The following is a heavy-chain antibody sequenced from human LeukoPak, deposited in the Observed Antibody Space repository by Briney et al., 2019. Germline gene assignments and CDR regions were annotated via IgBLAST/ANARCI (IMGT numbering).Heavy chain of an antibody. D-gene: IGHD3-10*01. CDR1: GGTFSSYA. CDR3: ATGGGTMVRGDY. V-gene: IGHV1-69*06. Sequence: VASVKVSCKASGGTFSSYAISWVRQAPGQGLEWMGGIIPIFGTAIYAQKFQGRVTMTEDTSTDTAYMELSSLRSEDTAVYYCATGGGTMVRGDYWGQGTLVTVSS. J-gene: IGHJ4*02. CDR2: IIPIFGTA.